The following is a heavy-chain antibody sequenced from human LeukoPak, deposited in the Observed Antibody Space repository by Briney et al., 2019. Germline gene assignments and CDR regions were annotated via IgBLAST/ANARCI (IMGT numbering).Heavy chain of an antibody. CDR1: GFTFSSYS. CDR3: ATDPEYASGWFLDY. CDR2: ISSSNTYI. D-gene: IGHD6-19*01. Sequence: GGSLRLSCAASGFTFSSYSMNWVRQAPGKGLEWVSSISSSNTYIYYADSVKGRFTISRDNAKNSLYLQMNSLRAEDTAVYYCATDPEYASGWFLDYWGQGTLVTVSS. J-gene: IGHJ4*02. V-gene: IGHV3-21*01.